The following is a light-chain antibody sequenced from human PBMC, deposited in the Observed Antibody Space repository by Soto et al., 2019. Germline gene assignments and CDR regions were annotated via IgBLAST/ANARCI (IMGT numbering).Light chain of an antibody. CDR2: DVS. V-gene: IGKV3-20*01. CDR1: QSVRSS. J-gene: IGKJ5*01. Sequence: TQSAGTLSVSTGERATLFCRASQSVRSSLAWYQQKPGQAPRLLIYDVSSRSPDIPDRFLGSGSETDFTLTISRLEPEDFAVYYCQQYGSSPITFAQRTLLEIK. CDR3: QQYGSSPIT.